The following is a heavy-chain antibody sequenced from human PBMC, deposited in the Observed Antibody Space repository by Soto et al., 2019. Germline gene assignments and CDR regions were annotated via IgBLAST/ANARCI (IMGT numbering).Heavy chain of an antibody. V-gene: IGHV3-30*18. CDR3: AKDTTWFGELFEDPVDC. D-gene: IGHD3-10*01. J-gene: IGHJ4*02. Sequence: QVQLVESGGGVVQPGRSLRLSCAASGFTFSSYGMHWVRQAPGRGLEWVAVISYDGSNKYYADSMKGRFTISRDNSKNTRYLQMNSLIAEDTAVYYCAKDTTWFGELFEDPVDCWGQGTLVTVSS. CDR1: GFTFSSYG. CDR2: ISYDGSNK.